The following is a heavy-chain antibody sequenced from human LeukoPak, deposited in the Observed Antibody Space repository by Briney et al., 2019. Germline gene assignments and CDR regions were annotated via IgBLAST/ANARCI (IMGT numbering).Heavy chain of an antibody. CDR3: ARDRTPYYYGSGRYFDY. J-gene: IGHJ4*02. CDR1: GFTFSDYY. V-gene: IGHV3-11*01. Sequence: GESLKISCAASGFTFSDYYMSCIGQAPGKGLEWVSYISSSGSTIYYADSVKGRFTISRDNAKNSLYLQMNSLRADDTAVYYCARDRTPYYYGSGRYFDYWGQGTLVTVSS. CDR2: ISSSGSTI. D-gene: IGHD3-10*01.